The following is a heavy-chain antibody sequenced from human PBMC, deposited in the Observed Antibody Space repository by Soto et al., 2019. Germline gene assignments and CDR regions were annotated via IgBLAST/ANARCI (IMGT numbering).Heavy chain of an antibody. Sequence: QVQLQETGPGLVKPSQTLSLTCAVSGDVISSVSHYWTWIRQRPGRGLEWMGYISNRGRTIFNPSLKSRVSMSVDTSKNQFPLRLTSVTVADTAVYYCAREENTYGSTDFWGQGPLVTVAS. CDR1: GDVISSVSHY. D-gene: IGHD2-2*03. V-gene: IGHV4-31*11. J-gene: IGHJ4*02. CDR3: AREENTYGSTDF. CDR2: ISNRGRT.